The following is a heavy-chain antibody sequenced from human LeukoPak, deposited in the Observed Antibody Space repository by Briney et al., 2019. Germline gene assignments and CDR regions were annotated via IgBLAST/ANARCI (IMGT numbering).Heavy chain of an antibody. Sequence: GGSLRLPCAASGFTFSSYSMNWVRQAPGKGLEWVSSISSSSSYIYYADSVKGRFTISRDNAKNSLYLQMNSLRAEDTAVYYCARDLPYDYVWGSYRYGDAFDIWGQGTMVTVSS. V-gene: IGHV3-21*01. J-gene: IGHJ3*02. D-gene: IGHD3-16*02. CDR3: ARDLPYDYVWGSYRYGDAFDI. CDR1: GFTFSSYS. CDR2: ISSSSSYI.